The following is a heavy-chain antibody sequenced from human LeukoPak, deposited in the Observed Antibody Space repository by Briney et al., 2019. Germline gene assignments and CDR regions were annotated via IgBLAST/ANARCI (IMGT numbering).Heavy chain of an antibody. Sequence: SQTLSLTCTVSGGSISSGGYYWSWIRQHPGKGLEWIGYIYYSGSTYYNPSLKSRFTISVDTSKNQFSLKLSSVTAADTAVYYCASGSVDTAMAPYYYYYGMDVWGKGTTVTVSS. CDR1: GGSISSGGYY. V-gene: IGHV4-31*03. J-gene: IGHJ6*04. CDR3: ASGSVDTAMAPYYYYYGMDV. CDR2: IYYSGST. D-gene: IGHD5-18*01.